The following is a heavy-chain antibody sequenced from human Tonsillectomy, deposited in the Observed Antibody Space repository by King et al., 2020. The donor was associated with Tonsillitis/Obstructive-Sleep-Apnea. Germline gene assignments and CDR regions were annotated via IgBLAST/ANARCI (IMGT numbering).Heavy chain of an antibody. D-gene: IGHD3-3*01. CDR2: INHSGST. CDR3: ARGVPYYDFWSGYYTHLSYYYYMDV. Sequence: VQLQQWGAGLLKPSETLFLTCAVYGGSFSGYYWSWIRQPPGKGLEWIGEINHSGSTNYNPSLKSRVTISVDTSKNQFSLKLSSVTAADTAVYYCARGVPYYDFWSGYYTHLSYYYYMDVWGKGTTVTVSS. V-gene: IGHV4-34*01. CDR1: GGSFSGYY. J-gene: IGHJ6*03.